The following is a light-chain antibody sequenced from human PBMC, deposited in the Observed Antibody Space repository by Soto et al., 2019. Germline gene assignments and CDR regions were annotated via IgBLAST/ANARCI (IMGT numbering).Light chain of an antibody. CDR1: QSVSSY. CDR2: DAS. J-gene: IGKJ1*01. Sequence: EIVLTQSPATLSLSPGERATLSCRASQSVSSYLAWYQPKPGQVPRLVIYDASNRATGIPGRFRGSGSGKDFTLTISSLEPEDCGVYYCQQRSSWPLTFGQGTKVELK. V-gene: IGKV3-11*01. CDR3: QQRSSWPLT.